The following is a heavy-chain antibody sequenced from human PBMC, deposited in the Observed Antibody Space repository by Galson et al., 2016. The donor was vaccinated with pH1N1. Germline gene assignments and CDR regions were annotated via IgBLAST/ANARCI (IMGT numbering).Heavy chain of an antibody. CDR3: ARDGGDYGGAGQYKYFDT. CDR2: IYHIGGP. V-gene: IGHV4-4*02. Sequence: SETLSLTCAVSGGSISSRNWWSWVRQPPGQGLEWIGEIYHIGGPNYNPSLKSRVTISLDKSKNHFSLNLASVTAAETAVYYCARDGGDYGGAGQYKYFDTWGQGTLVTVSS. CDR1: GGSISSRNW. D-gene: IGHD4-23*01. J-gene: IGHJ5*02.